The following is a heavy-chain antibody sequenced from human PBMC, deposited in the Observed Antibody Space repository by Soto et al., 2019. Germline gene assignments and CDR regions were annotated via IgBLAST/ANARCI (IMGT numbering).Heavy chain of an antibody. CDR2: IYWDDDK. CDR3: AHRSPHPHDFGSGRQYFFDY. CDR1: GFSLNTRGVG. V-gene: IGHV2-5*02. Sequence: QITLKESGPTLVKPTQTLTLTCSFSGFSLNTRGVGVTWIRQPPGKTLEWLALIYWDDDKRYSPSLENRLTTTKDTSINQGVLTLANVEHVDTATYYCAHRSPHPHDFGSGRQYFFDYWGQGALVTVSS. D-gene: IGHD3-10*01. J-gene: IGHJ4*02.